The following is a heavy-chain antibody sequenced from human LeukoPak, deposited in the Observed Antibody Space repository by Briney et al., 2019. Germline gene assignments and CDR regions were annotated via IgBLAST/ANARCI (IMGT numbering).Heavy chain of an antibody. V-gene: IGHV3-23*01. CDR1: GFTFSSYV. CDR3: ARWQLVPSFDY. Sequence: GGSLRLSCSASGFTFSSYVMSWVRQAPGKGLEWVSAISGSGGVTYYADSVKGRFTISRDNSKNTLYLQMNSLRAGDTAVYYCARWQLVPSFDYWGQGTLVTVPS. CDR2: ISGSGGVT. D-gene: IGHD6-13*01. J-gene: IGHJ4*02.